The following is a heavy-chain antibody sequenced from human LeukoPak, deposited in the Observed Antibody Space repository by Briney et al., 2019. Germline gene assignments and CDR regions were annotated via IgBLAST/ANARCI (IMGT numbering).Heavy chain of an antibody. CDR1: GGSISSGVYY. D-gene: IGHD4-17*01. J-gene: IGHJ4*02. Sequence: SQTLSLTCTVSGGSISSGVYYWSWIRQHPGKGLEWIGYIYYSGSTYYNPSFKSRVTISVDTSKNQFSLKLSSVTAADTAVYYCARNSYGDSPFDYWGQGTLVTVSS. CDR3: ARNSYGDSPFDY. CDR2: IYYSGST. V-gene: IGHV4-31*03.